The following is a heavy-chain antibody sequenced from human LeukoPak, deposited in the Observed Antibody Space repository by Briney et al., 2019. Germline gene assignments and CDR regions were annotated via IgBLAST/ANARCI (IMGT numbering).Heavy chain of an antibody. V-gene: IGHV3-48*03. CDR3: AREKFYDNSGYDY. Sequence: GGSLRLSCAASGFTFSSYEMDWVRQAPGQGLEWVAYISSSGSTVYYADSVKGRFTISRDNAKNSLFLQMNSLRAEDTADYYCAREKFYDNSGYDYWGQGTLVTVSS. J-gene: IGHJ4*02. D-gene: IGHD3-22*01. CDR1: GFTFSSYE. CDR2: ISSSGSTV.